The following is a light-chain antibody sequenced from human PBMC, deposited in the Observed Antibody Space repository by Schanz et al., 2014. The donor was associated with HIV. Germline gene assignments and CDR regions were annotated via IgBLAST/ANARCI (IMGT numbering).Light chain of an antibody. V-gene: IGKV3-11*01. Sequence: EIVLTQSPATLSLSPGERATLSCRASQSVSSYLAWYQQKPGQAHRLLIYDASNRATGIPARFSGSGSGTDFTLTISGLQAEDVAVYYCQHYFSTPPTFGGGTKVEIK. CDR3: QHYFSTPPT. CDR2: DAS. CDR1: QSVSSY. J-gene: IGKJ4*01.